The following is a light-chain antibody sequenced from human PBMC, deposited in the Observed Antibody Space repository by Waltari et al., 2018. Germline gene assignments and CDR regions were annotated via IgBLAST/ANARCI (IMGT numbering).Light chain of an antibody. CDR1: KLGDKY. CDR3: QAWDSNTGEV. J-gene: IGLJ2*01. Sequence: SYVLTQPPSVSVSPGQTASITCSGDKLGDKYAFWYQQKSVQSPVLVIFQDNNRPSGIPERFSGSNSGNTATLTISGTQAMDEADYYCQAWDSNTGEVFGGGTKLTVL. CDR2: QDN. V-gene: IGLV3-1*01.